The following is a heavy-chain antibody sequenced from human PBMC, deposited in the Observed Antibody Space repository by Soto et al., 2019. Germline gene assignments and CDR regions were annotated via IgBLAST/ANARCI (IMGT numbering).Heavy chain of an antibody. J-gene: IGHJ6*02. CDR3: AKRPIPPCSRGAVYAGGAMDV. CDR1: GFTFNNYG. Sequence: QVQLVESGGGVVQPGRSLRLSCAASGFTFNNYGMHWVRQAPGKGLEWVAGVWNDGNGSYYANSVKGRFTISRDNSKNTLYRQRTRLTAEDTAVCYCAKRPIPPCSRGAVYAGGAMDVWGQGTTVTVSS. CDR2: VWNDGNGS. V-gene: IGHV3-33*06. D-gene: IGHD1-26*01.